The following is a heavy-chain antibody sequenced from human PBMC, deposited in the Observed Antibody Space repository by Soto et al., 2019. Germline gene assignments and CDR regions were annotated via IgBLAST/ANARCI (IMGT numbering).Heavy chain of an antibody. Sequence: GGSLRLSCAASGFTFSSYSMNWVRQAPGKGLEWVSYISSSSSTIYYADSVKGRFTISRDNAKNSLYLQMNSLRDEDTAVYYCARDKGPYYYDSSGFFQHWGQGTLVTVSS. V-gene: IGHV3-48*02. D-gene: IGHD3-22*01. CDR3: ARDKGPYYYDSSGFFQH. CDR2: ISSSSSTI. J-gene: IGHJ1*01. CDR1: GFTFSSYS.